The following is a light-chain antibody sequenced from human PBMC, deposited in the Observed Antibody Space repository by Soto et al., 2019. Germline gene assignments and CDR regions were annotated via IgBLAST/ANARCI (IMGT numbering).Light chain of an antibody. CDR3: QQYNNWPRT. V-gene: IGKV3-15*01. J-gene: IGKJ1*01. CDR1: QSVSSN. Sequence: EIVMTKSPATLSVSPGERATLSYRASQSVSSNLAWYQQKPGQAPRLLIYGASTRATGIPAMFSGSGSGTEFTLTISSLQSEDFAVYYCQQYNNWPRTFGQGTKVEIK. CDR2: GAS.